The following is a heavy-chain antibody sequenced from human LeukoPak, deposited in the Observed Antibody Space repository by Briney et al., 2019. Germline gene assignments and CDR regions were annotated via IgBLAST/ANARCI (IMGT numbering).Heavy chain of an antibody. J-gene: IGHJ4*02. V-gene: IGHV3-48*04. Sequence: GGSLRLSCAASGFTFSSYSMNWVRQAPGKGLEWVSYISSSSTKYYADSVKGRFTISRDNAKNSLYLQMNSLRAEDTAVYYCARHGYHDYGDYGGSWEYFDYWGQGTLVTVSS. D-gene: IGHD4-17*01. CDR1: GFTFSSYS. CDR2: ISSSSTK. CDR3: ARHGYHDYGDYGGSWEYFDY.